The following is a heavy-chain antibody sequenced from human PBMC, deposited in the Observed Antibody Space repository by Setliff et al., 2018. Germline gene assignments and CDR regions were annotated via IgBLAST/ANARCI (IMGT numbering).Heavy chain of an antibody. D-gene: IGHD1-26*01. CDR1: EYSFTGYY. CDR2: INPNNGKT. V-gene: IGHV1-2*02. CDR3: ATAHDIVGFGY. Sequence: GASVKVSCKAPEYSFTGYYMHWLRQAPGQGPEWMGWINPNNGKTQYSQMFQGRLTMTKDTSISTVYMELSSLRSDDTAMYYCATAHDIVGFGYWGRGTLVTVSS. J-gene: IGHJ4*02.